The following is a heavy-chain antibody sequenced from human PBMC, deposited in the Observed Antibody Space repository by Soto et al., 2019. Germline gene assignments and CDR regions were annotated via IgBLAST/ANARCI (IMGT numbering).Heavy chain of an antibody. J-gene: IGHJ3*02. V-gene: IGHV1-69*13. CDR3: ARDGIIAIDALDI. CDR2: IIPIFGTI. CDR1: GGTFSTYT. Sequence: ASVKVSCKASGGTFSTYTISWVRQAPGQGLEWMGGIIPIFGTISYAQKFQGRVTITADESTSTAYMELNSLRFEDTAVYYCARDGIIAIDALDIWGQGTMVTVSS. D-gene: IGHD1-26*01.